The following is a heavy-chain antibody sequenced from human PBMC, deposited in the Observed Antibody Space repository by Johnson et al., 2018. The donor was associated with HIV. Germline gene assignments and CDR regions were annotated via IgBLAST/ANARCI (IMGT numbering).Heavy chain of an antibody. D-gene: IGHD1-26*01. Sequence: VQLVESGGGLVKPGGSLRVSCAASGFTFNRAWMSWVRQAPGKGLEWVGRVKSITDGGTTDYTAPVTGGFTISRDDSKNTLYLLMNSLKTDDTAVYYCTTGPVGATKGGGAFDIWGLGTMVTVSS. J-gene: IGHJ3*02. CDR1: GFTFNRAW. V-gene: IGHV3-15*01. CDR3: TTGPVGATKGGGAFDI. CDR2: VKSITDGGTT.